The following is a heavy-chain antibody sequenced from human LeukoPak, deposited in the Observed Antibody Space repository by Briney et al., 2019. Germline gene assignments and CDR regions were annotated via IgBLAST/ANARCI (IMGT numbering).Heavy chain of an antibody. V-gene: IGHV3-53*05. CDR2: IYSDGTT. D-gene: IGHD5-18*01. CDR3: ARDDTAMAKGIDY. CDR1: GFGVSSKY. J-gene: IGHJ4*02. Sequence: PGGSLRLSCAASGFGVSSKYMSWVRQAPGKGLEWVSVIYSDGTTYYADSVEGRFTISRDNSKDTLYLQMNSLRAEDTAVYYCARDDTAMAKGIDYWGQGTLVTVSS.